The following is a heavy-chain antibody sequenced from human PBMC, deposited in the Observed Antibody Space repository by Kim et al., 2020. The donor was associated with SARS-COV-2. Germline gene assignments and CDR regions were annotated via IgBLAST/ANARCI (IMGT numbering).Heavy chain of an antibody. CDR3: AKDRRMARQRDSSGPDY. Sequence: GGSLRLSCAASGFTFSSYGMHWVRQAPGKGLEWVAVISYDGSNKYYADSVKGRFTISRDNSKNTLYLQMNSLRAEDTAVYYCAKDRRMARQRDSSGPDYWGQGTLVTVSS. CDR2: ISYDGSNK. CDR1: GFTFSSYG. D-gene: IGHD3-22*01. V-gene: IGHV3-30*18. J-gene: IGHJ4*02.